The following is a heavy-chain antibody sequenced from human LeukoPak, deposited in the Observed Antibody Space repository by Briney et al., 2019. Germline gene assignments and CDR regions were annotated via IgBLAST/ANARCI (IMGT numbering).Heavy chain of an antibody. Sequence: GGALRLSCAASGFTFSNYAMSWGRQAPGKGLEWVSAISGSGTSTYYADAVKGRVTISRDNSKNTLYLQMNSLRAEDTAVYYCAKFITAAGTNYYYLAVWGKGPTVTVSS. CDR3: AKFITAAGTNYYYLAV. CDR1: GFTFSNYA. V-gene: IGHV3-23*01. D-gene: IGHD6-13*01. J-gene: IGHJ6*03. CDR2: ISGSGTST.